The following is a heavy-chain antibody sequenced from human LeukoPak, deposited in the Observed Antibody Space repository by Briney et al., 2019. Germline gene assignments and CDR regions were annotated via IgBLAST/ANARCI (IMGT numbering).Heavy chain of an antibody. CDR2: IYYSGST. CDR3: ARDPKYYYDSSGYYYQDAFDI. Sequence: PSETLSLTCTVSGGSISNYYWSWIRQPPGKGLEWIGYIYYSGSTNYNPSLKSRVTISVDTSKNQFSLKLSSVTAADTAVYYCARDPKYYYDSSGYYYQDAFDIWGQGTMATVSS. V-gene: IGHV4-59*01. CDR1: GGSISNYY. D-gene: IGHD3-22*01. J-gene: IGHJ3*02.